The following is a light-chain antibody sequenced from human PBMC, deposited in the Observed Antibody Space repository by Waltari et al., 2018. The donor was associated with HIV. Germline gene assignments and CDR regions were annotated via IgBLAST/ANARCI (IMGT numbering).Light chain of an antibody. Sequence: QSALTQQASVSGSLGQSITISCNGTSGNIGKYNLFPWYQHTPGNAPILLIYEVTRSPSGISSRFSASKSDNAASLTSSGLQAEDEAAYFCCSDAGTTDFFVFGGGT. V-gene: IGLV2-23*02. J-gene: IGLJ1*01. CDR1: SGNIGKYNL. CDR3: CSDAGTTDFFV. CDR2: EVT.